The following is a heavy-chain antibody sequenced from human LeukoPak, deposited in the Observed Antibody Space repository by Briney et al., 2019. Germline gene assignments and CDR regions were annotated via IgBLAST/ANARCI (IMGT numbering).Heavy chain of an antibody. V-gene: IGHV1-69*05. D-gene: IGHD4-17*01. Sequence: ASVKVSCKASGGTFSSYAISWVRQAPGQGLEWMGRIIPIFGTANYAQKFQGRVTITTDESTSTAYMELSSLRSEDTAVYYCARDKGYGDYLDYWGQGTLVIVSS. CDR3: ARDKGYGDYLDY. CDR1: GGTFSSYA. CDR2: IIPIFGTA. J-gene: IGHJ4*02.